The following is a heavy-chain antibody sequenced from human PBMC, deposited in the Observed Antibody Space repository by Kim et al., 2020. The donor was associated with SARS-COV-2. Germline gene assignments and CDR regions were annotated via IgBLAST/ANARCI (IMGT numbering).Heavy chain of an antibody. D-gene: IGHD6-19*01. V-gene: IGHV1-8*01. J-gene: IGHJ5*02. Sequence: QKFRGRVTMTGNTSISTAYMELSSLRSEDTAVYYCARNPTVAGTSWFDPWGQGTLVTVSS. CDR3: ARNPTVAGTSWFDP.